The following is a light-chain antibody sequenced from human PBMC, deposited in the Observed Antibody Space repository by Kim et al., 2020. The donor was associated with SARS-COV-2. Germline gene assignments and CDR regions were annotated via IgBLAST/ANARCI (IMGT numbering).Light chain of an antibody. CDR1: RLRSYY. V-gene: IGLV3-19*01. CDR2: GKN. CDR3: NSRDSSGNHHVV. J-gene: IGLJ2*01. Sequence: SSELTQDPAVSVALGQTVRITCQGARLRSYYASWYQQKPGQSPVLVIYGKNNRPSGIPDRFSGSSSGNTASLTITGAQAEDEADYYCNSRDSSGNHHVVF.